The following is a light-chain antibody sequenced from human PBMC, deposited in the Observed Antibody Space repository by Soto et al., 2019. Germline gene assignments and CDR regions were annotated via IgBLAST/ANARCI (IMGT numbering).Light chain of an antibody. V-gene: IGKV3-15*01. Sequence: EIVMTQSPATLSVSPGERATLSCRASQSVSSNLAWYQQKPGQAPRLLIYGASTRATGIPARFSGSGSGTDFTLTISSLEPEDFAVYYCQQYNSWPPYTFGQGTKVDIK. CDR1: QSVSSN. J-gene: IGKJ2*01. CDR3: QQYNSWPPYT. CDR2: GAS.